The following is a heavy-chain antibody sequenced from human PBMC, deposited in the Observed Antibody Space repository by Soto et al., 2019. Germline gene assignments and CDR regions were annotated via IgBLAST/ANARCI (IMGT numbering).Heavy chain of an antibody. CDR2: ISYSGST. Sequence: QVQLQESGPGLVKPSETLSLTCTVSGGSISSHYWSWIRQSPGKGLEWIGYISYSGSTKYNPSLKNRVTISVDTSKNQFSLKLSSVTAADTAVYYCARGRGDTAMAWYYWGQGTLVTVSS. J-gene: IGHJ4*02. CDR3: ARGRGDTAMAWYY. V-gene: IGHV4-59*11. D-gene: IGHD5-18*01. CDR1: GGSISSHY.